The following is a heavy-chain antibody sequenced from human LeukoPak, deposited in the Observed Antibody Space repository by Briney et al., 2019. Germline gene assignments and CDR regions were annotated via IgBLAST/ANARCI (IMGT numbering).Heavy chain of an antibody. J-gene: IGHJ4*02. V-gene: IGHV4-4*07. CDR1: GGSISPYE. Sequence: PSETLSLTCTVSGGSISPYEWSWIRQSAGKRLEWIGLISNTGSADYSPSLKSRVTLSIDTSKSQISLRLTSVTAADTAVYYCATGSYSGGFDKWGQGTLVIVSS. CDR2: ISNTGSA. CDR3: ATGSYSGGFDK. D-gene: IGHD2-8*02.